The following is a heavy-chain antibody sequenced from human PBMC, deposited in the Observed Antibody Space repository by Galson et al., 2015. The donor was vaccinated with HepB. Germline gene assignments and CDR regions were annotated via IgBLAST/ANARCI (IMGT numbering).Heavy chain of an antibody. D-gene: IGHD6-13*01. CDR2: INHSGST. Sequence: ETLSLTCAVYGGSFSGYYWSWIRQPPGKGLEWIGEINHSGSTNYNPSLKSRVTISVDTSKNQFSLKLSSVTAADTAVYYCARGSSFFIAALGYWGQGTLVTVSS. CDR1: GGSFSGYY. J-gene: IGHJ4*02. CDR3: ARGSSFFIAALGY. V-gene: IGHV4-34*01.